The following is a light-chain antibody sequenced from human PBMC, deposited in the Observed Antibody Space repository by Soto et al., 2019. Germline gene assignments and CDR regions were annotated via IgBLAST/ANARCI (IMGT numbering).Light chain of an antibody. CDR3: QQYNSYRRT. CDR1: QSISSW. J-gene: IGKJ1*01. Sequence: DIQMTQSPSTLSASVGDRVTITCRASQSISSWLAWYQQKPGKATKLLIYNASSLESGVPSRFSGSGSGTEFTLTISSLQPDDFATYYCQQYNSYRRTFGQGTKVEIK. CDR2: NAS. V-gene: IGKV1-5*03.